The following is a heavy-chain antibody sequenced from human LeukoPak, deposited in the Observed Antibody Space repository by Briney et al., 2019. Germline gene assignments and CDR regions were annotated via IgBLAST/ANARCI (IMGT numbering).Heavy chain of an antibody. D-gene: IGHD1-26*01. J-gene: IGHJ4*02. V-gene: IGHV4-4*02. CDR2: ISLSGLT. CDR3: SRESGAFSPFGY. Sequence: SGTLSCTCGVSGGSISSTSWYSWVRQPPGQGLEWIGEISLSGLTNYNPSLKSRVTMSLDKSKNLLSLTLTSVTAADTAVYYCSRESGAFSPFGYWGRGTLVTVTS. CDR1: GGSISSTSW.